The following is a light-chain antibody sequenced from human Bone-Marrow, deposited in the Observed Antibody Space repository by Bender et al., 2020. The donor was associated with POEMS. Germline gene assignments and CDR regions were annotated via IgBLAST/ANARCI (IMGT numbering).Light chain of an antibody. Sequence: QSALTQPPSASGSPGQSVTISCTGTSSDVGGYNYVSWYQQHPGKAPKLMIYEVTKRPSGVPDRFSGSKSGNTASLTVSGLQAEDEADYHCCSFAGLGVFGTGTKVTVL. V-gene: IGLV2-8*01. CDR3: CSFAGLGV. J-gene: IGLJ1*01. CDR1: SSDVGGYNY. CDR2: EVT.